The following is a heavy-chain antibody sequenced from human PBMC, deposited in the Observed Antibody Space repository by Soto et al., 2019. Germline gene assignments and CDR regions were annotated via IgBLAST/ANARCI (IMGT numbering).Heavy chain of an antibody. V-gene: IGHV3-53*04. CDR2: IYSGGST. CDR1: GFTVSSNY. Sequence: GGSLRLSCAASGFTVSSNYMSWVRQAPGKGLEWVAVIYSGGSTYYGDSVKGGFTISRHNSKNTLYFQMNSLIAEDTAVYDCARVCYCYSSGSYYNGDYYSGIDVWGQGTTVTVSS. D-gene: IGHD3-10*01. CDR3: ARVCYCYSSGSYYNGDYYSGIDV. J-gene: IGHJ6*02.